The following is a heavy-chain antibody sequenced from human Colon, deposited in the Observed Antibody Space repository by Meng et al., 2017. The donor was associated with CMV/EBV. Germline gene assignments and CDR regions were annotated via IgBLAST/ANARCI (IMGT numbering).Heavy chain of an antibody. Sequence: SETLSLTCTVSGGSFSNYQWNWIRQPPGKGLEWIGYIYFSGNTNYNPSLQSRVTMSVDTSKIQFSLRLQSVTAADTAFYYCARGDCSGGGCYYFDSWGQGSLVTVSS. D-gene: IGHD2-15*01. J-gene: IGHJ4*02. V-gene: IGHV4-59*01. CDR2: IYFSGNT. CDR3: ARGDCSGGGCYYFDS. CDR1: GGSFSNYQ.